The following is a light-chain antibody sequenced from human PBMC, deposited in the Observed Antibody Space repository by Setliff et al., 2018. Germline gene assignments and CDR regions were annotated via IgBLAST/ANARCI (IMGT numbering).Light chain of an antibody. J-gene: IGLJ1*01. CDR1: SSDVGRYNF. CDR3: SSFTSSRLYV. Sequence: QSVLTQPRSVSGSPGQSATISCTGTSSDVGRYNFVSWYQQHPGKAPKLIISEVSHRPSGVSHRFSGSKSGNTASLTISGLQPEDEADYYCSSFTSSRLYVFGTGTKVTVL. CDR2: EVS. V-gene: IGLV2-14*01.